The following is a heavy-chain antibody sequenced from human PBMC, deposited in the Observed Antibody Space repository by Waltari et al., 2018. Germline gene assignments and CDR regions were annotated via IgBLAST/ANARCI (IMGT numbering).Heavy chain of an antibody. J-gene: IGHJ4*02. CDR3: ARGLGGGGLWSTGNFDY. V-gene: IGHV1-8*01. Sequence: QVQLVQSGAEVKKPGASVKVSCKASGYTFTSYDINWVRQATGQGLEWMGWMNPNRGNTGYEQKFQGGVTMTRNTSISTAYMELSSLRSEDTAVYYWARGLGGGGLWSTGNFDYWGQGTLVTVSS. CDR1: GYTFTSYD. D-gene: IGHD3-16*01. CDR2: MNPNRGNT.